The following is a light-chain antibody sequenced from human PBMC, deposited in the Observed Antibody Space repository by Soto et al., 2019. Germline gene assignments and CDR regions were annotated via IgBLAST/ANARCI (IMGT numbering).Light chain of an antibody. CDR3: QQYGSSPWT. CDR2: GAS. Sequence: TQSPGTLSLSQGERATLSCRASQSVSSSYLAWYQQKPGQAPRLLIYGASSRATGIPDRFSGSGSGTDFTLTISRLEPEDFAVYYCQQYGSSPWTFGQGTKVDIK. CDR1: QSVSSSY. V-gene: IGKV3-20*01. J-gene: IGKJ1*01.